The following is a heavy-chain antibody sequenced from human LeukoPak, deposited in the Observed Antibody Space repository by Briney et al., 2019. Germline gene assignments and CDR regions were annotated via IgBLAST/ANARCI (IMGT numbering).Heavy chain of an antibody. D-gene: IGHD6-19*01. Sequence: ASVKVSCKASGYTFTIYYMHWVRQAPGQGLEWMGIINPSGGSTSYAQKFQGRVTMTRDTSTSTVYMELSSLRSEDTAVYYCAGRDSSGEYYYGMDVWGQGTTVTVSS. CDR3: AGRDSSGEYYYGMDV. CDR1: GYTFTIYY. CDR2: INPSGGST. V-gene: IGHV1-46*01. J-gene: IGHJ6*02.